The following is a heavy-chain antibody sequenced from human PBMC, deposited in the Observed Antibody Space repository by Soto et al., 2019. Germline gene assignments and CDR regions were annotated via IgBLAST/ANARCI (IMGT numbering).Heavy chain of an antibody. CDR2: INPKSAAT. V-gene: IGHV1-2*02. CDR3: AKGGAIVAAGTRVYLYNAMDV. Sequence: QVQLVQSGAEVKKSGASVKVSCKASGYSVSDYFIQWVRQAPGQGLEWVAWINPKSAATNYAKKFQGRVSLTWDTSFSTAYMELTRLRPDDTAVYYCAKGGAIVAAGTRVYLYNAMDVWGQGTTVTVSS. CDR1: GYSVSDYF. D-gene: IGHD1-26*01. J-gene: IGHJ6*02.